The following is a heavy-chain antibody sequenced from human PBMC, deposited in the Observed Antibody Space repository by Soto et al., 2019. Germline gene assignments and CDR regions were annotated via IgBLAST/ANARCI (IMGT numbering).Heavy chain of an antibody. CDR3: ARGQSSSYYDFWSGYCEGCTAFDI. CDR2: MNPNSGNT. Sequence: QVPLVQSGAEVKKPGASVKVSCKASGYTFTSYDINWVRQATGQGLEWMGWMNPNSGNTGYAQKFQGRVTMTRNTSISTAYMELSSLRSEDTAVYYCARGQSSSYYDFWSGYCEGCTAFDIWGQGTMVTVSS. V-gene: IGHV1-8*01. CDR1: GYTFTSYD. D-gene: IGHD3-3*01. J-gene: IGHJ3*02.